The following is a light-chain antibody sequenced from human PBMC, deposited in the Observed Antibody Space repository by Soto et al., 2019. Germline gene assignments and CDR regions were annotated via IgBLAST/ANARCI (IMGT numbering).Light chain of an antibody. CDR2: YTS. V-gene: IGKV3-15*01. CDR1: QSVSSY. CDR3: LQYNKWPTT. J-gene: IGKJ5*01. Sequence: EIGMYQSPATVSVSRGGSASLCCSDWQSVSSYLTCYHYKPGQAPRLLIYYTSTMATCFPASFSGGGSETKFTLTISSLQSEYSAFYYCLQYNKWPTTFGQGTRLE.